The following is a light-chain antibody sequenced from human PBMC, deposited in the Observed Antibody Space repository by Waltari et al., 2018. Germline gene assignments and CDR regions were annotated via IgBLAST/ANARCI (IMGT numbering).Light chain of an antibody. CDR2: DVS. Sequence: QSALTQPASVSGSPGQSITIFCTGTSSDVGGYNYVSWYQQHPGKAPKLVIYDVSYWPSGVSNRFSGSKSGNTASLTISGLRAEDEADYYCSSYTSSSTLVFGGGTKLTVL. J-gene: IGLJ2*01. CDR3: SSYTSSSTLV. V-gene: IGLV2-14*03. CDR1: SSDVGGYNY.